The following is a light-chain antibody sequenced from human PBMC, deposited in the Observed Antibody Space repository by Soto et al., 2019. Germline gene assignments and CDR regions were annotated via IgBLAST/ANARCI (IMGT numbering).Light chain of an antibody. CDR2: GAS. Sequence: EIVMTQSPATLSVSPGERATLSCRASQSVSSNLAWYQQKPGQAPGLLIYGASTRATGIPARFSGSGSGTEFTLTISSLQSEDFAVYYCQQYNNWPPWTVGQGTKVDIK. V-gene: IGKV3-15*01. CDR3: QQYNNWPPWT. J-gene: IGKJ1*01. CDR1: QSVSSN.